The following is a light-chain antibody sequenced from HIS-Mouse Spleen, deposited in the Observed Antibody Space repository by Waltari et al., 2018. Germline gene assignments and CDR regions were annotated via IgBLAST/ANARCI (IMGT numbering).Light chain of an antibody. V-gene: IGLV3-21*03. CDR2: EDS. CDR3: QVWDSSSDHVV. Sequence: SYVLTQPPSVSVAPGKTARITCGGHNIGSKSVHWYQQKPGQAPVLVVYEDSDRPSGVPERFSGANSGNTATLTISRGEAGDEADYYCQVWDSSSDHVVFGGGTKLTVL. CDR1: NIGSKS. J-gene: IGLJ2*01.